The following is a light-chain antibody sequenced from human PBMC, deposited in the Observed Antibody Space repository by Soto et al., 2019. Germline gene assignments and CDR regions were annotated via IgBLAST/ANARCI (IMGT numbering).Light chain of an antibody. CDR1: QSIRSY. V-gene: IGKV1-39*01. CDR3: QQSYSTTIT. Sequence: DIQITQSPSSLSASVGDRVTITCRASQSIRSYLNWYQQKPGKASKLLIYAASSLQSGVPSRFSGSGSGTDFTLTISSLQPEDFETYYCQQSYSTTITFGPGTKVDIK. CDR2: AAS. J-gene: IGKJ3*01.